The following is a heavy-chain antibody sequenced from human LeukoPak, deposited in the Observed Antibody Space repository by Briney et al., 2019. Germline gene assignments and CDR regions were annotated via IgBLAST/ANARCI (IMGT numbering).Heavy chain of an antibody. CDR1: GDSVTSGTFY. CDR2: VYYTGST. J-gene: IGHJ5*02. V-gene: IGHV4-39*01. D-gene: IGHD3-10*01. CDR3: ARHSGSGSLSRPFDP. Sequence: SETLSLTCTVSGDSVTSGTFYWAWLRQPPGKGLEWIATVYYTGSTYYNPSLKSRVTISIDTSKSQFSLKLRSVVAPDTALYYCARHSGSGSLSRPFDPWGQGNLVTVSS.